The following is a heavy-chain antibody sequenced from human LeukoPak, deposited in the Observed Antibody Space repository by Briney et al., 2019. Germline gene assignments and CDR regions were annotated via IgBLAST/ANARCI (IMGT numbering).Heavy chain of an antibody. V-gene: IGHV6-1*01. D-gene: IGHD3-22*01. CDR2: TYYRSTWYT. Sequence: SQTLSLTCAISGDRVSRNSAAWNWIRQSPSRGLEWLGRTYYRSTWYTDYAVSVKSRITINADTSKNQFSLQLNSVTPEDTAMYYCARGSSRIYYYDSSGYSHAFDDWGQGTLVTVSS. CDR1: GDRVSRNSAA. J-gene: IGHJ4*02. CDR3: ARGSSRIYYYDSSGYSHAFDD.